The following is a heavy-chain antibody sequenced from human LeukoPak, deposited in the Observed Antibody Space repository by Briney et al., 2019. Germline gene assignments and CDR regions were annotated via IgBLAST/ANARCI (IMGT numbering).Heavy chain of an antibody. CDR1: GFTFSSYS. CDR3: ARDMSSGWYLDWFDP. Sequence: GGSLRLSCAASGFTFSSYSMNWVRQAPGKGLEWVSSISSSSSYIYYADSVKGRFTISRDNAKNSLYLQMNSLRAEDTAVYYCARDMSSGWYLDWFDPWGQGTLVTVSS. CDR2: ISSSSSYI. J-gene: IGHJ5*02. D-gene: IGHD6-19*01. V-gene: IGHV3-21*01.